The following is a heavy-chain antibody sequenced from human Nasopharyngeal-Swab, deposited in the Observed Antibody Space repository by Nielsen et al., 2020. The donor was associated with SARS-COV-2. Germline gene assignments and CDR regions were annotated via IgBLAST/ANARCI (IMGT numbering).Heavy chain of an antibody. CDR3: ARSTESYQLLFDFDY. V-gene: IGHV3-21*01. D-gene: IGHD2-2*01. CDR2: ISSSSSYI. Sequence: GASLKISCAASGFTFSSYSMNWVRQAPGKGLEWVSSISSSSSYIYYADSVKGRFTISRDNAKNSLYLQMNSLRAEDTAVYYCARSTESYQLLFDFDYWGQGTLVTVSS. J-gene: IGHJ4*02. CDR1: GFTFSSYS.